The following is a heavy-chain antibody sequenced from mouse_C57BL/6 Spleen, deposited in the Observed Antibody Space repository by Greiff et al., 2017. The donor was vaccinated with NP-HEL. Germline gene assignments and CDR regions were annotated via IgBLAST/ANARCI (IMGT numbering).Heavy chain of an antibody. V-gene: IGHV1-82*01. CDR2: IYPGDGDT. CDR3: ALYYCNSHWYFDV. J-gene: IGHJ1*03. Sequence: QVQLQQSGPELVKPGASVKISCKASGYAFSSSWMNWVKQRPGKGLEWIGRIYPGDGDTNYNGKFKGKATLTADKSSSTAYMQLSSLTSEDSAVYFCALYYCNSHWYFDVWGTGTTVTVSS. CDR1: GYAFSSSW. D-gene: IGHD2-1*01.